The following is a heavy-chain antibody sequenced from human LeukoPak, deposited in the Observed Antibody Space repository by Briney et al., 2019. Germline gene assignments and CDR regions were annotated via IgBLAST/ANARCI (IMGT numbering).Heavy chain of an antibody. V-gene: IGHV3-11*03. CDR1: GFTFSDYY. CDR3: ARLTCDSSGYFDY. J-gene: IGHJ4*02. CDR2: ISSSSSYT. D-gene: IGHD3-22*01. Sequence: PGGSLRLSCAASGFTFSDYYMSWIRQAPGKGLEWVSYISSSSSYTNYADSVKGRFTISRDNAKNSLYLQMNSLRAEDTAVYYCARLTCDSSGYFDYWGQGTLVTVSS.